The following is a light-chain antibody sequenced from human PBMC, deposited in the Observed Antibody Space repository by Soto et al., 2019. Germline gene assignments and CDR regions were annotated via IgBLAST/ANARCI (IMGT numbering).Light chain of an antibody. J-gene: IGKJ1*01. CDR3: QHYNSYSEA. Sequence: DIQMTQSPSTLSGSVGYRFTITCRASQTISSWLSWYQQKPVKAPKLLIYKASTLKSGVPSRFSGSGSGTEFTLTISSLQPDDFATYYCQHYNSYSEAFGQGTKV. CDR1: QTISSW. CDR2: KAS. V-gene: IGKV1-5*03.